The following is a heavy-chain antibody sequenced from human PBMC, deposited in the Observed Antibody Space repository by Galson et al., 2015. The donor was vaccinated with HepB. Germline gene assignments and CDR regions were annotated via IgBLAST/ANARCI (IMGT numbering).Heavy chain of an antibody. CDR2: LHYSGNT. J-gene: IGHJ3*02. CDR1: GGSVSSTSYQ. CDR3: ARDKGTAYSSGWYSAFDM. D-gene: IGHD6-19*01. V-gene: IGHV4-39*07. Sequence: SETLSLICTVSGGSVSSTSYQWGWIRQPPGKGLEWIGSLHYSGNTYYNPSLESRVTISVDTSNNHFSLKLRSVTAADTAIYYCARDKGTAYSSGWYSAFDMWGQGTPVTVSS.